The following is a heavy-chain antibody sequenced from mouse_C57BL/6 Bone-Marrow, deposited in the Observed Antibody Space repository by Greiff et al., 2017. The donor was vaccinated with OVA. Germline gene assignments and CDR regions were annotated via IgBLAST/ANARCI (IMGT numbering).Heavy chain of an antibody. V-gene: IGHV1-81*01. J-gene: IGHJ3*01. D-gene: IGHD2-1*01. CDR3: ARTGYGIYD. CDR2: IYPRSGNT. Sequence: QVQLKQSGAELARPGASVKLSCKASGYTFTSYGISWVKQRPGQGLEWIGEIYPRSGNTYYNEKFKGKATLTVEKSSSTAYMQLRSLTSEDSAVYSCARTGYGIYDWGQGTLVTVSA. CDR1: GYTFTSYG.